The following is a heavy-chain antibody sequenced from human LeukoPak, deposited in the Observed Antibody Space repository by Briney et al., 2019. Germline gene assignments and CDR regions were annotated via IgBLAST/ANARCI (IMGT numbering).Heavy chain of an antibody. CDR1: GFTFSSYG. J-gene: IGHJ4*02. CDR3: ARDGDCSSTSCYWDY. D-gene: IGHD2-2*03. CDR2: IWYDGSNK. V-gene: IGHV3-33*01. Sequence: GGSLRLSCEASGFTFSSYGTHWVRQAPGKGLEWVAVIWYDGSNKYYADSVKGRFTISRDNSKNTLYLQMNSLRAEDTAVYYCARDGDCSSTSCYWDYWGQGTLVTVSS.